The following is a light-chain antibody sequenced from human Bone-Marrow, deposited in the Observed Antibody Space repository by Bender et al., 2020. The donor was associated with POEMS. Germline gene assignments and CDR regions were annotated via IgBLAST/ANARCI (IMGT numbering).Light chain of an antibody. CDR1: DSNFGGNN. CDR3: TSFTTTTTLWV. V-gene: IGLV1-44*01. J-gene: IGLJ3*02. CDR2: SNY. Sequence: QSVLTQPPSASGTPGQSVIISCSGTDSNFGGNNVNWYQHLPGTAPRLVVYSNYQLPSGVPARFSGSKYGSTASLTISGLQAEDEADYYCTSFTTTTTLWVFGGGTTLTVL.